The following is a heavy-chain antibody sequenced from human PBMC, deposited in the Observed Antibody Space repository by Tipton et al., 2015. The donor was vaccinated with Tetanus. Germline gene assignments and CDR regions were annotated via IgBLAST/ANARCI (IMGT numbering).Heavy chain of an antibody. D-gene: IGHD1-26*01. Sequence: TLSLTCTISGGSISSYYWSWIRQPAGKGLEWIGRIYSSGSTHYDPSLKSRVTTSLDTSKTQFSLRLSSVTAADTAVYYCARGGGTVGSIPLYSWLDPWGQGTLVTVSS. J-gene: IGHJ5*02. CDR3: ARGGGTVGSIPLYSWLDP. CDR1: GGSISSYY. CDR2: IYSSGST. V-gene: IGHV4-4*07.